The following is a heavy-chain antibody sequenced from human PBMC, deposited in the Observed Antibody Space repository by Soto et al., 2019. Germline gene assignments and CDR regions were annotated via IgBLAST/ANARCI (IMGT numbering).Heavy chain of an antibody. CDR3: AKTLWYYDSSGYYPDAFDI. D-gene: IGHD3-22*01. Sequence: GGSLRLSCAASGFTFSSYGMHWVRQAPGKGLEWVAVISYDGSNKYYADSVKGRFTISRDNSKNTLYLQMNSLRAEDTAVYYCAKTLWYYDSSGYYPDAFDIWGQGTMVTVSS. CDR2: ISYDGSNK. J-gene: IGHJ3*02. CDR1: GFTFSSYG. V-gene: IGHV3-30*18.